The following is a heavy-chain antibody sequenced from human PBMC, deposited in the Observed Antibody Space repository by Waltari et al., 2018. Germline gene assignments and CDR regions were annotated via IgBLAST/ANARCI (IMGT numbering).Heavy chain of an antibody. D-gene: IGHD2-2*03. CDR1: GGTFRSYA. CDR3: ARGQRNMDRDWYFDL. V-gene: IGHV1-69*01. CDR2: IIPIFVTA. Sequence: QVQLVQSGAEVKKPGSSVKVYCKASGGTFRSYALRWESQAPGQGLEWRGGIIPIFVTANYAQKFQGRVTITADESTSTAYMELSSLRSEDTAVYYCARGQRNMDRDWYFDLWGRGTLVTASS. J-gene: IGHJ2*01.